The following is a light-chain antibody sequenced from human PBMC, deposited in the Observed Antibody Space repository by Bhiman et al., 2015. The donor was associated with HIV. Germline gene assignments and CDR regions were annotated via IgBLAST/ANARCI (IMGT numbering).Light chain of an antibody. V-gene: IGLV6-57*01. CDR3: QSSDVTNRVV. CDR1: SGTFASSS. CDR2: RIP. J-gene: IGLJ2*01. Sequence: NFMLTQPHSVSESPGKTITISCTRTSGTFASSSVQWYQQRPGTSPHHFDSLRIPSDPPESLIGSLPPSTLTTLPPSPSLGLETEDEADYYCQSSDVTNRVVFGGGTKLTVL.